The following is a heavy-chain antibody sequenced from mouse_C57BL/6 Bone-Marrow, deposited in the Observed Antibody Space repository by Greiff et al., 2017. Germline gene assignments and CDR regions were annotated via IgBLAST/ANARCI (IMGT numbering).Heavy chain of an antibody. Sequence: EVMLVESGGGLVKPGGSLKLSCAASGFTFSSYAMSWVRQTPEKRLEWVATISDGGSYTYYPDNVKGRFTISRDNAKNNLYLQRSHLKSEDTAMYYCSTHYYGSFDYWGQGTTLTVSS. J-gene: IGHJ2*01. D-gene: IGHD1-1*01. CDR3: STHYYGSFDY. CDR1: GFTFSSYA. V-gene: IGHV5-4*03. CDR2: ISDGGSYT.